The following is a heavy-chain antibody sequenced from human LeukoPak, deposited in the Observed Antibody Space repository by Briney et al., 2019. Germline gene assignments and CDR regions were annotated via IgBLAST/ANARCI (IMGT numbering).Heavy chain of an antibody. D-gene: IGHD5-18*01. CDR1: GFTFSSYS. J-gene: IGHJ4*02. CDR3: ARDGVDTAMGNFDY. V-gene: IGHV3-21*01. Sequence: KSGGSLRLSCAASGFTFSSYSMNWVRQAPGKGLEWVSSISSSSSYIYYADSVKRRFTISRDNAKNSLYLQMNSLRAEDTAVYYCARDGVDTAMGNFDYWGQGTLVTVSS. CDR2: ISSSSSYI.